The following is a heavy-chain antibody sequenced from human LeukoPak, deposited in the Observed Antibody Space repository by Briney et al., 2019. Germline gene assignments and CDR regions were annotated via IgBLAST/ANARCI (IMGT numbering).Heavy chain of an antibody. CDR1: GFTFSSYA. CDR2: ISYDGSNK. J-gene: IGHJ6*02. Sequence: GGSLRLSCAASGFTFSSYAMHWVRQAPGKGLEWVAVISYDGSNKYYADSVKGRFTISRDNSKNTLYLQMNSLRAEGTAVYYCARDPYPMTYCSSTSCYYYYYGMDVWGQGTTVTVSS. CDR3: ARDPYPMTYCSSTSCYYYYYGMDV. D-gene: IGHD2-2*01. V-gene: IGHV3-30-3*01.